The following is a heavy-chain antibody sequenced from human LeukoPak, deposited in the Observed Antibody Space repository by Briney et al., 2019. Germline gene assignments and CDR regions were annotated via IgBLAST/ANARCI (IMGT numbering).Heavy chain of an antibody. CDR3: DYGELN. Sequence: SETLSLTCTVSGASISSSPYSWGWIRQPPGKGLEWIGSIYYSGSSYYNPSLKSRVTISVDTSKNQFSLKLSSVTAADTAVYYCDYGELNWGQGTLVTVSS. J-gene: IGHJ4*02. CDR2: IYYSGSS. CDR1: GASISSSPYS. V-gene: IGHV4-39*07. D-gene: IGHD3-10*01.